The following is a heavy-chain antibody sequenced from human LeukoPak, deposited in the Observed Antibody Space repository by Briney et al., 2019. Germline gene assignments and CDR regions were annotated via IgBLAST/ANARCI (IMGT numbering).Heavy chain of an antibody. V-gene: IGHV1-2*02. CDR3: ARWLQTKTLFDY. J-gene: IGHJ4*02. CDR1: GYTFTGYY. D-gene: IGHD5-24*01. CDR2: INPSSGGT. Sequence: ASVKVSCKASGYTFTGYYMHWVRQAPGQGLEWMGWINPSSGGTNYAQKFQGRVTMTRDTSISTAYMELSRLRSDDTAVYYCARWLQTKTLFDYWGQGTLVTVSS.